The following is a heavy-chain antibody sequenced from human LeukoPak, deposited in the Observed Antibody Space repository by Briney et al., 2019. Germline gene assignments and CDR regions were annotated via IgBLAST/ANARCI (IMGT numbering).Heavy chain of an antibody. Sequence: PGGSLRLSCAASGFTFSSYPMHWVRQAPGKGLEWVAVISYDVGNKYHADSVKGRFTISRDNSKNTLYLQMNSLRAEDTAVYYCARANELGHWYFDLWGRGTLVTVSS. V-gene: IGHV3-30*04. D-gene: IGHD7-27*01. CDR3: ARANELGHWYFDL. CDR1: GFTFSSYP. CDR2: ISYDVGNK. J-gene: IGHJ2*01.